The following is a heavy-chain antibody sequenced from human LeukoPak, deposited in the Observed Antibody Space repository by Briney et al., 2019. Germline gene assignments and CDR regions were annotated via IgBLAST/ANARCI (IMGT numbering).Heavy chain of an antibody. CDR2: ISWNSGSI. J-gene: IGHJ2*01. V-gene: IGHV3-9*01. CDR1: GFTFDDYA. Sequence: GGSLRLSCAASGFTFDDYAIHWVRQAPGKGLEWVSGISWNSGSIGYADSVKGRFTISRDNSKNTLNLQMNSLRTEDTAVYYCAKDYGSGTYLTYWYFDLWGRGTLVTVSS. CDR3: AKDYGSGTYLTYWYFDL. D-gene: IGHD3-10*01.